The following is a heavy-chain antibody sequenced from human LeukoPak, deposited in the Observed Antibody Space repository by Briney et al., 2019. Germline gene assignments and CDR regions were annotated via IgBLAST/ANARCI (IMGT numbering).Heavy chain of an antibody. D-gene: IGHD3-22*01. J-gene: IGHJ4*02. CDR2: INPNSGGT. CDR3: ARDAHYYDSSGYYYPYYFDY. V-gene: IGHV1-2*06. Sequence: ASVKVSCKASGYTFTGYYMHWVRQAPGQGLEWMGRINPNSGGTNYAQKFQGRVTMTRDTSISTAYMELSSLRSEDTAVYYCARDAHYYDSSGYYYPYYFDYWGQGTLVTVSS. CDR1: GYTFTGYY.